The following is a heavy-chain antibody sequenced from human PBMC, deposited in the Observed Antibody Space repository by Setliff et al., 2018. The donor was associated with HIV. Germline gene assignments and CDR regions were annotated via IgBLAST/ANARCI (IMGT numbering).Heavy chain of an antibody. CDR3: ARTTVRDFGLVITNFDQ. CDR1: GGPFGDSS. V-gene: IGHV4-34*01. Sequence: SETLSLTCAVHGGPFGDSSYSWIRQPPGKGLEWIGEISHSETTNYNPSLKSRLTISIDTSKTQFSLNLSSVTAADTAVYYCARTTVRDFGLVITNFDQWGLGTLVTVSS. D-gene: IGHD3-3*01. J-gene: IGHJ4*02. CDR2: ISHSETT.